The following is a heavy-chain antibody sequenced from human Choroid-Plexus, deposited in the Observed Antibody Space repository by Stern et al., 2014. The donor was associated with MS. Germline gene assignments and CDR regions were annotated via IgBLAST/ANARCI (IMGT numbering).Heavy chain of an antibody. D-gene: IGHD2/OR15-2a*01. V-gene: IGHV3-30*18. Sequence: VHLVESGGGVVQPGRPLRLSCVASGFTFGSCAMHWVRQAPGKGLEWVAGVSYDGSNKYYADSVKGCFTISRDNSQNTLYMQMSSLRPEDTAVYYCAKDRHYLTYFFDHWGQGSLVTVSS. CDR3: AKDRHYLTYFFDH. J-gene: IGHJ5*02. CDR2: VSYDGSNK. CDR1: GFTFGSCA.